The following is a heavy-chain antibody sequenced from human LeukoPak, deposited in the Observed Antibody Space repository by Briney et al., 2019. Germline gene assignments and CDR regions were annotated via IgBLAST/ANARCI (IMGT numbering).Heavy chain of an antibody. V-gene: IGHV3-48*03. CDR2: ISSSGSTI. Sequence: PGGSLRLSCAASGFTFSSYEMNWVRQAPGKGLEWVSYISSSGSTIYYADSVKGRFTISRDNAKNSLYLQMDCLRAEDTAVYYCAKAGQQQLVMGYYFDYWGQGTLVTVSS. J-gene: IGHJ4*02. D-gene: IGHD6-13*01. CDR1: GFTFSSYE. CDR3: AKAGQQQLVMGYYFDY.